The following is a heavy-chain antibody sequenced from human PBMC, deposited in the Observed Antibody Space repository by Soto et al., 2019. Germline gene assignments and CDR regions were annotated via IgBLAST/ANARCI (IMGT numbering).Heavy chain of an antibody. J-gene: IGHJ6*02. CDR1: GGSFSGYY. V-gene: IGHV4-34*01. Sequence: PSETLSLTCAVYGGSFSGYYWSWIRQPPGKGLEWIGEINHSGSTNYNPSLKSRVTISVDTSKNQFSLKLSSVTAADTAVYYCARVNYDFWPAYYYYGMDVWGQGTTVTVSS. CDR2: INHSGST. D-gene: IGHD3-3*01. CDR3: ARVNYDFWPAYYYYGMDV.